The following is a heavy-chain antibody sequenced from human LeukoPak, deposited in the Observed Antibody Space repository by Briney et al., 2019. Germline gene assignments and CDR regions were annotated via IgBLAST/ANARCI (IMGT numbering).Heavy chain of an antibody. CDR1: GFTFSDYY. CDR2: ISSSGSTI. V-gene: IGHV3-11*01. CDR3: ARWNGDYGYYYYGMDV. Sequence: PGGSLRLSCAASGFTFSDYYMSWIRQAPGKGLEWVSYISSSGSTIYYADSVKGRLTISRDNAKNSLYLQMNSLRAEDTAVYYCARWNGDYGYYYYGMDVWGQGTTVTVSS. D-gene: IGHD4-17*01. J-gene: IGHJ6*02.